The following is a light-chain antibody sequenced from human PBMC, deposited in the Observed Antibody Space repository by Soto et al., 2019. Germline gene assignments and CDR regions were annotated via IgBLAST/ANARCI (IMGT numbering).Light chain of an antibody. V-gene: IGKV1-39*01. CDR1: QSISSF. Sequence: DLQMTQSASSLSASVGDRVTITCRASQSISSFLNWYQQKPGKAPRLLIYAASSLQSGVPSRFSASGSGTDFTLTISSLQPEDFATHYCQQSYSTPETFGQGTKVEIK. CDR3: QQSYSTPET. J-gene: IGKJ1*01. CDR2: AAS.